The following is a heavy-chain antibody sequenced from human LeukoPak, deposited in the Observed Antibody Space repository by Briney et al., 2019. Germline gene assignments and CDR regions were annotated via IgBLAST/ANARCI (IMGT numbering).Heavy chain of an antibody. J-gene: IGHJ3*01. V-gene: IGHV3-15*01. D-gene: IGHD3-16*01. CDR2: IKANKHGGTT. CDR3: VTDWGSGNNYVRAFDL. Sequence: GGSLRLSCAASGFTLSNFWMNWVRQAPGKGLEWVGRIKANKHGGTTDYGTPVKGRFSISRDDSKNTVYLQMNSLKIDDTAVYYCVTDWGSGNNYVRAFDLWGQGTMVTVSS. CDR1: GFTLSNFW.